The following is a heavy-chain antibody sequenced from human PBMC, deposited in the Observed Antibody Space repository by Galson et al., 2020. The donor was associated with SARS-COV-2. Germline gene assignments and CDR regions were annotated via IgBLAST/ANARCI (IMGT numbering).Heavy chain of an antibody. CDR3: ARTMVATREDYFDL. J-gene: IGHJ4*02. V-gene: IGHV3-66*01. CDR1: GFTVSSNY. D-gene: IGHD3-10*01. Sequence: GGSLRLSCAASGFTVSSNYMSWVRQSPAKGLEWVSIIYSGGSTYYADSVKGRFTISRDNSKNTLYLQMNSLLAADTAVYYCARTMVATREDYFDLWGQGTLVTVS. CDR2: IYSGGST.